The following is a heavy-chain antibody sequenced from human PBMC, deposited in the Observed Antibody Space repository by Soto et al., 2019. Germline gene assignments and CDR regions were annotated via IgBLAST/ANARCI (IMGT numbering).Heavy chain of an antibody. Sequence: SETLSLTCTVSGGSISSGGYYWSWIRQHPGKGLEWIGYIYYSGSTYYNPSLKSRVTISVDTSKNQFSLKLSSVTAADTAVYYCAREVLVVDTAMVRYFDYWGQGTLVTVS. CDR3: AREVLVVDTAMVRYFDY. CDR2: IYYSGST. V-gene: IGHV4-31*03. J-gene: IGHJ4*02. CDR1: GGSISSGGYY. D-gene: IGHD5-18*01.